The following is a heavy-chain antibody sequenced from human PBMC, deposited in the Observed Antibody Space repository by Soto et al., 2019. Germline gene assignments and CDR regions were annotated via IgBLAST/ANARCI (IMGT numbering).Heavy chain of an antibody. V-gene: IGHV3-9*01. CDR1: GFTFDDYA. D-gene: IGHD3-22*01. Sequence: GGSLRLSCAASGFTFDDYAMHWVRQAPGKGLEWVSGISWNSGSIGYADSVKGRFTISRDNAKNSLYLQVNSLRAEDTAVYYCARGDYYDTTGPFSDAFDIWGQGTXVTVSS. J-gene: IGHJ3*02. CDR2: ISWNSGSI. CDR3: ARGDYYDTTGPFSDAFDI.